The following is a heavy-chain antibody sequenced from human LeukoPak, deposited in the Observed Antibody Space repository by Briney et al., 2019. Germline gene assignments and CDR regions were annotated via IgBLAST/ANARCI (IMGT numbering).Heavy chain of an antibody. V-gene: IGHV3-7*01. CDR1: GFTFSSYW. D-gene: IGHD3-9*01. CDR3: AIGTYDRGAPGTDYFDY. J-gene: IGHJ4*02. Sequence: SGGSLRLSCAASGFTFSSYWMSWVRQAPGKGLEWVANIKQDGSEKYYVDSVKGRFTISRDHAKNSLYLQMNSLRAEDTAVYYCAIGTYDRGAPGTDYFDYWGQGTLVTVSS. CDR2: IKQDGSEK.